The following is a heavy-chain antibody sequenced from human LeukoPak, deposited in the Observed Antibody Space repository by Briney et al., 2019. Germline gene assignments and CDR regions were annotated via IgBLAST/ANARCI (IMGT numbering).Heavy chain of an antibody. J-gene: IGHJ4*02. CDR2: IRYDGSNK. Sequence: PGGSLRLSCAASGFTFSSYGMHRVRQAPGKGLEWVAFIRYDGSNKYYADSVKGRFTISRDNSKNTLYLQMNSLRAEDTAVYYCAKEFYGGLTTVVTPLFFDYWGQGTLVTVSS. CDR1: GFTFSSYG. D-gene: IGHD4-23*01. V-gene: IGHV3-30*02. CDR3: AKEFYGGLTTVVTPLFFDY.